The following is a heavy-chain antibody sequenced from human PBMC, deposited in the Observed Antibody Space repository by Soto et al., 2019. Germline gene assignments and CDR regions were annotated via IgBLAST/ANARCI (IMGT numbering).Heavy chain of an antibody. J-gene: IGHJ3*02. CDR2: INPNSGGT. D-gene: IGHD2-2*01. V-gene: IGHV1-2*04. CDR1: GYTFTGYY. CDR3: ARKAGCSSTSCADYDAFDI. Sequence: ASVKVSCKASGYTFTGYYMHWVRQAPGQGLEWMGWINPNSGGTNYAQKFQGWVTMTRDTSISTAYMELSRLRSDDTAVYYCARKAGCSSTSCADYDAFDIWGQGTMVTVSS.